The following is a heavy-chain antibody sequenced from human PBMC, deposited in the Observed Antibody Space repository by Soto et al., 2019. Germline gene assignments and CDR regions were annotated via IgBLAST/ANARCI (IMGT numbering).Heavy chain of an antibody. CDR1: DDSINSDKYY. CDR2: IYYRGNA. D-gene: IGHD3-3*01. Sequence: PSETLSLTCSVSDDSINSDKYYWGWIRQPPGKGLEWIGSIYYRGNAYYNPSLQTRVTISLDTSKSQFSLKLNSVTAADSAVYYCARRDFWSGYYNSGFDPWGQGTLVTVSS. CDR3: ARRDFWSGYYNSGFDP. J-gene: IGHJ5*02. V-gene: IGHV4-39*01.